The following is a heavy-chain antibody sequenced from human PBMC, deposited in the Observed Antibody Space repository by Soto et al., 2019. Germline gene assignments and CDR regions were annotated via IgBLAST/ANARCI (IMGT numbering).Heavy chain of an antibody. CDR2: IYYSGST. Sequence: SETLSLTCTVSGGSISSYYWSWIRQPPGKGLEWIGYIYYSGSTNYNPSLKSRVTISVDTSKNQFSLKLSSVTAADTAVYYCARGVAARRLFDYWGQGALVTVSS. CDR3: ARGVAARRLFDY. CDR1: GGSISSYY. D-gene: IGHD6-6*01. J-gene: IGHJ4*02. V-gene: IGHV4-59*01.